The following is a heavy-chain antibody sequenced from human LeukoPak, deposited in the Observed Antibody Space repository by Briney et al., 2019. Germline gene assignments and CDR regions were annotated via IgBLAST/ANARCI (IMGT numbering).Heavy chain of an antibody. J-gene: IGHJ4*02. CDR2: ISYDGSNK. CDR1: GFTFSNYG. CDR3: AKGSPNYYDSSGYYENFDY. D-gene: IGHD3-22*01. V-gene: IGHV3-30*18. Sequence: SGGSLRLSCAASGFTFSNYGMHWVRQAPGKGLEWVAVISYDGSNKYYADSVKGRFTISGDNSKNTLYLQMNSLRAEDTAVYYCAKGSPNYYDSSGYYENFDYWGQGTLVTVSS.